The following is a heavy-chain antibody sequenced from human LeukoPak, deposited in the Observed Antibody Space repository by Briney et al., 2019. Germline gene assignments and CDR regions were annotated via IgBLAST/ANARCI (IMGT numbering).Heavy chain of an antibody. V-gene: IGHV4-59*01. Sequence: SETLSLTCTVSGGSISSYYWSWIRQPPGKGLEWIGYIYYSGSTNYNPSLKSRVTISVDMSKNQFSLKLSSVTAADTAVYYCARTTEGGYTYDYFYYYYMDVRGKGTTVTISS. D-gene: IGHD5-18*01. J-gene: IGHJ6*03. CDR2: IYYSGST. CDR3: ARTTEGGYTYDYFYYYYMDV. CDR1: GGSISSYY.